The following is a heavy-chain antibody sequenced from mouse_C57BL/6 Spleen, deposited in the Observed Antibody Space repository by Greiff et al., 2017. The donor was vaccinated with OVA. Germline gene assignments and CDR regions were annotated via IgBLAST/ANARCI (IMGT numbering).Heavy chain of an antibody. Sequence: DVKLQESGPGLVKPSQSLSLTCSVTGYSITSGYYWNWIRQFPGNKLEWMGYISYDGSNNYNPSLKNRISITRDTSKNQFFLKLNSVTTEDTATYYCARVTTVFPYFDYWGQGTTLTVSS. V-gene: IGHV3-6*01. J-gene: IGHJ2*01. CDR3: ARVTTVFPYFDY. CDR2: ISYDGSN. D-gene: IGHD1-1*01. CDR1: GYSITSGYY.